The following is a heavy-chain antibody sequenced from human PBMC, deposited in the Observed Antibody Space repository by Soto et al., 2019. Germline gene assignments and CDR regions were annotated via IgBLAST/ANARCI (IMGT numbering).Heavy chain of an antibody. CDR3: AKRKDFWNGYYLTFDY. CDR2: ISYDGSNK. Sequence: GGSLKLSCAASGFTFSSYGMHWVRQAPGKGLEWVAIISYDGSNKYYADSVKGRFTISRDNSKNTLYLQMNSLRAEDTAVYYCAKRKDFWNGYYLTFDYWGQGTLVTVSS. J-gene: IGHJ4*02. D-gene: IGHD3-3*01. V-gene: IGHV3-30*18. CDR1: GFTFSSYG.